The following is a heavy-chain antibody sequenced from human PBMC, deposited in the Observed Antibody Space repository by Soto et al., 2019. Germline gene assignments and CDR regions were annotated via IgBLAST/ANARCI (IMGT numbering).Heavy chain of an antibody. V-gene: IGHV3-23*01. Sequence: GGSLRLSCAASGFTFRSYAISWGRQAPGKGLEWVSAISGSGGSTYYADSVKGRFTISRDNSKNTLYLQMNSLRAEDTAVYYCAKFDGHDAFDTWGQGTMVTVSS. CDR2: ISGSGGST. CDR3: AKFDGHDAFDT. J-gene: IGHJ3*02. CDR1: GFTFRSYA.